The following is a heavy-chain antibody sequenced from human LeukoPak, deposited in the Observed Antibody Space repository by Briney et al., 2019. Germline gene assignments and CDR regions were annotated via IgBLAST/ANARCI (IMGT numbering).Heavy chain of an antibody. J-gene: IGHJ4*02. CDR2: IWYDGTNK. Sequence: GGSLRLSCAASGFTFNSYGMHWVRQAPGKGLEWVAIIWYDGTNKYYADSVKGRFTISRDNSKNTLYLQMNSLRAEDTAVYYCARGITGTVFDYWGQGTLVTVSS. V-gene: IGHV3-30*02. CDR3: ARGITGTVFDY. D-gene: IGHD1-7*01. CDR1: GFTFNSYG.